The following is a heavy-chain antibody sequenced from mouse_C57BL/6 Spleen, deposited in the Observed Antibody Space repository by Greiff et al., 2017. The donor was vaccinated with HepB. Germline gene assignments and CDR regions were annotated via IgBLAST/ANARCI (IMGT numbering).Heavy chain of an antibody. CDR2: IDPSDSYT. CDR1: GYTFTSYW. CDR3: ARGVTTVVDQYFDV. J-gene: IGHJ1*03. Sequence: VQLQQPGAELVRPGTSVKLSCKASGYTFTSYWMHWVKQRPGQGLEWIGVIDPSDSYTNYNQKFKGKATLTVDTSSSTAYMQLSSLTSEDSAVYYCARGVTTVVDQYFDVWGTGATVTVSS. D-gene: IGHD1-1*01. V-gene: IGHV1-59*01.